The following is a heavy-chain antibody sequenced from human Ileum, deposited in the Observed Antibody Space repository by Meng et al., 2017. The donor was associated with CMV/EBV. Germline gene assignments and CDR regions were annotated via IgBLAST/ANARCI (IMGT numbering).Heavy chain of an antibody. CDR2: ISIDGGGE. CDR3: ARASKTIGAAGYDL. D-gene: IGHD3-16*01. V-gene: IGHV3-74*01. J-gene: IGHJ4*02. Sequence: EVQLVESGGGLVQPGGSLRLSCAASGFNFSSYYMHWVRQGPGKGLMWVSRISIDGGGEIYADSVRGRFTISRDNAKNTLYLQMNSLRAEDTAVYYCARASKTIGAAGYDLWGQGTLVTVSS. CDR1: GFNFSSYY.